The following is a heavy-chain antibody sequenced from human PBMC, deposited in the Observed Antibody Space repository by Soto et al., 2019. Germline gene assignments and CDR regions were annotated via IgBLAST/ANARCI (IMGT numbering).Heavy chain of an antibody. CDR1: GYTFTSYG. J-gene: IGHJ6*02. Sequence: ASVKVSCKASGYTFTSYGIHWVRQAPGQRLEWTGWINAGNGNTKYSEKFQGRVTITRDTSASTAYLELSSLRSEDTAVYYCASDTNDRSAYYHHYYYGMDVWGQGTTVTVSS. CDR2: INAGNGNT. V-gene: IGHV1-3*01. CDR3: ASDTNDRSAYYHHYYYGMDV. D-gene: IGHD3-22*01.